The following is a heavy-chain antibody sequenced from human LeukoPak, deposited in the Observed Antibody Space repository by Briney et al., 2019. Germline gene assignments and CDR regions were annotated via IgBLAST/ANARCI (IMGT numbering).Heavy chain of an antibody. CDR3: AREWELLEVVGAFDI. CDR2: IIPIFGTA. J-gene: IGHJ3*02. Sequence: SVKVSCKASGGTFSSYAISWVRQAPGQGLEWMGGIIPIFGTANYAQKFQGRVTITTDEPTSTAYMELSSLRSEDTAVYYCAREWELLEVVGAFDIWGQGTMVTVSS. CDR1: GGTFSSYA. V-gene: IGHV1-69*05. D-gene: IGHD1-26*01.